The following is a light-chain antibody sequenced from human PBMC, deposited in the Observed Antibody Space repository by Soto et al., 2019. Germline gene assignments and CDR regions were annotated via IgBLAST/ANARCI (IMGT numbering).Light chain of an antibody. CDR2: GVS. J-gene: IGLJ1*01. Sequence: QSALTQPASVSESPGKSITISCTGTSSDVGGYKYVSWYQQHTGKAPKLMIYGVSNRPSGVSDRFSVSKSGNTASLTISGLQAEDEADYYCSSYTNINTYAFGTGTKLTVL. V-gene: IGLV2-14*01. CDR3: SSYTNINTYA. CDR1: SSDVGGYKY.